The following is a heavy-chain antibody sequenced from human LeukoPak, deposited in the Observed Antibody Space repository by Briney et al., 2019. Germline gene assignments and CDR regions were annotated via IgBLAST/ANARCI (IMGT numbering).Heavy chain of an antibody. Sequence: SETLSLTCAVYGGSFSGYYWSWIRQPPGKGLEWIGEINHSGSTNYNPSLKSRVTISVDTSKNQFSLKLSSVTAADTAVYYCARAVSMEPMVDYMDVWGKGTTVTVSS. D-gene: IGHD4/OR15-4a*01. CDR2: INHSGST. V-gene: IGHV4-34*01. CDR3: ARAVSMEPMVDYMDV. CDR1: GGSFSGYY. J-gene: IGHJ6*03.